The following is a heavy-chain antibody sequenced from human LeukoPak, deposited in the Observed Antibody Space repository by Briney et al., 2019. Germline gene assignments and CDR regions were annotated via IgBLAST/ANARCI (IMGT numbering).Heavy chain of an antibody. Sequence: GGSLRLSCAASGFIFPDYGIQWVRQAPGKGLEWVTSIWHDGTHQSYADSVKGRFTVARDNSKNTVYLQMNGLKGEDTAVYYCAKSIAIVGSDAFDFWSQGTLITVSS. J-gene: IGHJ3*01. CDR2: IWHDGTHQ. CDR3: AKSIAIVGSDAFDF. CDR1: GFIFPDYG. V-gene: IGHV3-30*02. D-gene: IGHD3-3*01.